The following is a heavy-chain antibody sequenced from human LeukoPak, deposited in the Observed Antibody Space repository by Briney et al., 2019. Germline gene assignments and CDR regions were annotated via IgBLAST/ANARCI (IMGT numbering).Heavy chain of an antibody. Sequence: GESLKISCKGSGYTFTNYWIGWVRQMPGKGLEWMGIIYPADSDIRYSPSFQGQVTISADKSISTAYLQWSSLKASDTAMYYCARQEYCSGGSCYTWFDPWSQGTLVTVSS. D-gene: IGHD2-15*01. J-gene: IGHJ5*02. CDR1: GYTFTNYW. CDR3: ARQEYCSGGSCYTWFDP. CDR2: IYPADSDI. V-gene: IGHV5-51*01.